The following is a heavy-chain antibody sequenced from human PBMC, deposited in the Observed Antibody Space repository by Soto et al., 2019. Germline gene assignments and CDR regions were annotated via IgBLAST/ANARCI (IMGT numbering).Heavy chain of an antibody. V-gene: IGHV3-74*01. Sequence: EGQLVESGGGLVQPGGSLRLSCQVSGFTFRSYWMHWVRQVPGKGLLWVSRIDEYGSTINYADSVKGRFTISRDNARNTLYLEMNSLRAEDTALYYCTRDIGGKGAYWGPGTLVTVSS. J-gene: IGHJ4*02. D-gene: IGHD3-10*01. CDR1: GFTFRSYW. CDR3: TRDIGGKGAY. CDR2: IDEYGSTI.